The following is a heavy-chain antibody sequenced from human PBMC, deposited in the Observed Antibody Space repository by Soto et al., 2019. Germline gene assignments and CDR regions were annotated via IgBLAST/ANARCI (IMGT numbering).Heavy chain of an antibody. CDR1: GYSFTSYW. CDR3: ARLTMTNWNDGSLGY. J-gene: IGHJ4*02. Sequence: PGESLKISCKGSGYSFTSYWIGWVRQMHGKGLEWMGIIYPGDSDTRYSPSFQGQVTISADKSISTAYLQWSSLKASDTAMYYCARLTMTNWNDGSLGYWGQGTLVTVSS. V-gene: IGHV5-51*01. D-gene: IGHD1-1*01. CDR2: IYPGDSDT.